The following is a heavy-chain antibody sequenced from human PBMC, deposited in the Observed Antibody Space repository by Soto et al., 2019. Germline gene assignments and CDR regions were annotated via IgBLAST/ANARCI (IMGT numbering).Heavy chain of an antibody. CDR2: IYYSGST. CDR3: ARGQQLRPTLPFGP. D-gene: IGHD6-13*01. CDR1: GGSISSYY. V-gene: IGHV4-59*12. Sequence: PSETLSLTCTVSGGSISSYYWSWIRQPPGKGLEWIGYIYYSGSTNYNPSLKSRVTISVDTSKNQFSLKLSSVTAADTAVYYCARGQQLRPTLPFGPWGQGTLVTVSS. J-gene: IGHJ5*02.